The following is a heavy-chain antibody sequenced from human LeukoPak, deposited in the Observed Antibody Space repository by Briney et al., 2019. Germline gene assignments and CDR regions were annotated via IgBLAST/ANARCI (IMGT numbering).Heavy chain of an antibody. Sequence: GESLRISCKGSGYTFTSYWISWVRQMPGKGLAWMGMIDPTDSYTNYSPSFQGHVTISADKSISTAYLQWSSLKTSDTAMYYCARTAQDFYDSGSPDYWGQGTLVTVSS. CDR3: ARTAQDFYDSGSPDY. J-gene: IGHJ4*02. CDR1: GYTFTSYW. V-gene: IGHV5-10-1*01. D-gene: IGHD3-10*01. CDR2: IDPTDSYT.